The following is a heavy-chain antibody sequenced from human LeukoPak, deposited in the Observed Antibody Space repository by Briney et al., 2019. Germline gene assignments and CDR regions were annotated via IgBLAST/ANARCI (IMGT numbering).Heavy chain of an antibody. CDR2: IYSGGST. CDR1: GFTVSSNY. V-gene: IGHV3-53*04. D-gene: IGHD4-17*01. Sequence: GGSLRLSCAASGFTVSSNYMSWVRQAPGKGLEWVSVIYSGGSTYYADSVKGRFTISRHNSKNTLYLQMNSLRAEGTAVYYCARMTTDYYYSMDVWGQGTTVTVSS. CDR3: ARMTTDYYYSMDV. J-gene: IGHJ6*02.